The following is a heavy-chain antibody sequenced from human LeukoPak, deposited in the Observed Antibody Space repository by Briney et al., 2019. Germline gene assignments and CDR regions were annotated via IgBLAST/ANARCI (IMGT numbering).Heavy chain of an antibody. J-gene: IGHJ5*02. V-gene: IGHV4-39*07. D-gene: IGHD3-10*01. CDR1: GGSISSSSYY. CDR2: IYYSGST. CDR3: ARSVWFGASKNWFDP. Sequence: PSETLSLTCTVSGGSISSSSYYWGWIRQPPGKGLEWIGSIYYSGSTYYNPSLKSRVTISVDTSKNQFSLKLSSVTAADTAVYYCARSVWFGASKNWFDPWGQGTLVTVSS.